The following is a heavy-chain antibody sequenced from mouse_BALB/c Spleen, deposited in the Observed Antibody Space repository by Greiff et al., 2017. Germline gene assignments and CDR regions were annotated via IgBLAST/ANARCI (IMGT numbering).Heavy chain of an antibody. D-gene: IGHD2-14*01. CDR3: TRIYYRYYFDY. CDR1: GFTFSNYW. J-gene: IGHJ2*01. CDR2: IRLKSNNYAT. V-gene: IGHV6-6*02. Sequence: EVKVVESGGGLVQPGGSMKLSCVASGFTFSNYWMNWVRQSPEKGLEWVAEIRLKSNNYATHYAESVKGRFTISRDDSKSSVYLQMNNLRAEDTGIYYCTRIYYRYYFDYWGQGTTLTVSS.